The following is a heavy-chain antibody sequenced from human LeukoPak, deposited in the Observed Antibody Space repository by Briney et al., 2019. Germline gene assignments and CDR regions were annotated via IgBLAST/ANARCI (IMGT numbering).Heavy chain of an antibody. Sequence: SCKASGYTFTSYYMHWVRQAPGKGLEWVAVISYDGSNKYYADSVKGRFTISRDNSKNTLYLQMNSLRAEDTAVYYCARDPNYYDSSGYDYWGQGTLVTVSS. CDR1: GYTFTSYY. CDR3: ARDPNYYDSSGYDY. V-gene: IGHV3-30-3*01. D-gene: IGHD3-22*01. CDR2: ISYDGSNK. J-gene: IGHJ4*02.